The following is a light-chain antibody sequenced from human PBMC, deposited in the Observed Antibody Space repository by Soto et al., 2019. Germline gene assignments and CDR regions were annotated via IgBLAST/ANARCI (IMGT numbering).Light chain of an antibody. CDR1: SSDVGGYDD. Sequence: QSALTQPRSVSGSPGQSVTISCTGTSSDVGGYDDVSWFQHHPGKVPKLMIYDVTKRPSGVPDRFSASKSGNTASLTISGLQSEDEADYYCCSYGGDFWVFGGGTKVTVL. V-gene: IGLV2-11*01. CDR2: DVT. CDR3: CSYGGDFWV. J-gene: IGLJ3*02.